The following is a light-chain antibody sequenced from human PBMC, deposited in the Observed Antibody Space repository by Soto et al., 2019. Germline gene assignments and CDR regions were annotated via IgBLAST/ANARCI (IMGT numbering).Light chain of an antibody. J-gene: IGKJ1*01. CDR1: QSVSSSY. Sequence: VLTQSPGTLSLSPGERGTLSCRASQSVSSSYLAWYQQKPGQAPRRLIYGASSRATGIPDRFSGSGSGTDFTLTISRLEAEDFAGYYCQQYGSSPEKFGQGTKVDIK. CDR2: GAS. V-gene: IGKV3-20*01. CDR3: QQYGSSPEK.